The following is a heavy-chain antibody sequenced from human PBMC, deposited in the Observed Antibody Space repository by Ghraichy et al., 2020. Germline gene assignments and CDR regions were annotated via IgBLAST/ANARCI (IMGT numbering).Heavy chain of an antibody. CDR3: ARGPPSPGYYFDY. J-gene: IGHJ4*02. CDR1: GGSISSSSYY. D-gene: IGHD3-10*01. CDR2: IYYSGST. Sequence: SQTLSLTCTVSGGSISSSSYYWGWIRQPPGKGLEWIGSIYYSGSTYYNPSLKSRVTISVDTSKNQFSLKLSSVTAADTAVYYCARGPPSPGYYFDYWGQGTLVTVSS. V-gene: IGHV4-39*07.